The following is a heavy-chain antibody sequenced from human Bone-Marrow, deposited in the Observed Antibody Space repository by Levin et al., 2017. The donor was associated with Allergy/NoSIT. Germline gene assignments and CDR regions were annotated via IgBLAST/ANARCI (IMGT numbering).Heavy chain of an antibody. CDR2: IDPSDSYT. D-gene: IGHD5-12*01. Sequence: GGSLRLSCKGSGYNFINYWISWVRQMPGKGLEWMGRIDPSDSYTKYSPSFQGHVTISADKSISTAYLQWNSLKASDTAIYYCASRGYSGYGASIFDHWGQGTLVTVSS. CDR3: ASRGYSGYGASIFDH. CDR1: GYNFINYW. J-gene: IGHJ4*02. V-gene: IGHV5-10-1*01.